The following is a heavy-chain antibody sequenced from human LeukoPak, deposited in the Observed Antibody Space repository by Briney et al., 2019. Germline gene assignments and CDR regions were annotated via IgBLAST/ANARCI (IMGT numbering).Heavy chain of an antibody. J-gene: IGHJ4*02. CDR1: GYTFTGYY. Sequence: GASVKVSCKASGYTFTGYYMHWVRQAPGQGLGWMGWINPNSGGTNYAQKFQGRVTMTRDTSISTAYMELSRLRSDDTAVYYCARDLRAAAGQYYFDYWGQGTLVTVSS. CDR3: ARDLRAAAGQYYFDY. CDR2: INPNSGGT. V-gene: IGHV1-2*02. D-gene: IGHD6-13*01.